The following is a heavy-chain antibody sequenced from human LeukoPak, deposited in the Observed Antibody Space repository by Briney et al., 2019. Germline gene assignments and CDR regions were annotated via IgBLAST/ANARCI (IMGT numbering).Heavy chain of an antibody. CDR2: IIPIFGTA. Sequence: ASVKVSCKAAGGTFSSYAISWVRQAPGQGLEWMGRIIPIFGTANYAQKFQGRVTITTDESTSTAYMELSSLRSEDTAVYYCARVFTVEYDSSVYFDYWGQGTLVTVSS. CDR1: GGTFSSYA. D-gene: IGHD3-22*01. CDR3: ARVFTVEYDSSVYFDY. V-gene: IGHV1-69*05. J-gene: IGHJ4*02.